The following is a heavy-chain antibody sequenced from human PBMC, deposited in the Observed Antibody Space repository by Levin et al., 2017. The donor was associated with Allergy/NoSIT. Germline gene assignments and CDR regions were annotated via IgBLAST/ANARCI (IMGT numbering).Heavy chain of an antibody. CDR2: ISYDGSNK. V-gene: IGHV3-30*18. CDR1: GFTFSSYG. Sequence: GGSLRLSCAASGFTFSSYGMHWVRQAPGKGLEWVAVISYDGSNKYYADSVKGRFTISRDNSKNTLYLQMNSLRAEDTAVYYCAKESELLELDYWGQGTLVTVSS. D-gene: IGHD1-26*01. CDR3: AKESELLELDY. J-gene: IGHJ4*02.